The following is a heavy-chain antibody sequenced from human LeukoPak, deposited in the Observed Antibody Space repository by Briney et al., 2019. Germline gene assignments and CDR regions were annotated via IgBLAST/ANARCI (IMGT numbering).Heavy chain of an antibody. CDR1: GGSISFYD. CDR2: IYSRGST. CDR3: ARGGVQLPPYYFDY. D-gene: IGHD5-18*01. V-gene: IGHV4-59*01. Sequence: SETLSLTCTVSGGSISFYDWSWIRQPPGKGLEWIGHIYSRGSTNYNPSLTSRVTISVDTSKNQFSLKVRSVTAADTAVYYCARGGVQLPPYYFDYWGQGTLVTVSS. J-gene: IGHJ4*02.